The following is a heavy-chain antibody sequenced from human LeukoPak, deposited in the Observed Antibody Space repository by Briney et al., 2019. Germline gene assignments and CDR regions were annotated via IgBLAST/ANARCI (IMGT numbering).Heavy chain of an antibody. J-gene: IGHJ6*02. D-gene: IGHD4-23*01. CDR3: ATASSPPNYCAASWMKLRWQYYYYYYGMDV. CDR1: GFTFSSYW. Sequence: GGSLRLSCAASGFTFSSYWMSWVRQAPGEGLEWVANIKQDGSEKYYVDSVKGRFTISRDNAKNSLYLQMNSLRAEDTAVYYCATASSPPNYCAASWMKLRWQYYYYYYGMDVWGQGTTVTVSS. V-gene: IGHV3-7*01. CDR2: IKQDGSEK.